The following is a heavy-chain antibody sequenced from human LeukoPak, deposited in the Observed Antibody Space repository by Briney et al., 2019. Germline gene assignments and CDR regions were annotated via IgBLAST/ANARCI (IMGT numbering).Heavy chain of an antibody. V-gene: IGHV4-61*01. CDR1: GGSISSGSYY. CDR3: ARVSSGYYSGTYGMDV. D-gene: IGHD3-22*01. Sequence: SETLSLTCTVSGGSISSGSYYWSWIRQPPGKGLEWIGYIYYSGSTNYNPSLKSRVTISVDTSKNQFSLKLSSVTAADTAVYYCARVSSGYYSGTYGMDVWGQGTTVTVSS. CDR2: IYYSGST. J-gene: IGHJ6*02.